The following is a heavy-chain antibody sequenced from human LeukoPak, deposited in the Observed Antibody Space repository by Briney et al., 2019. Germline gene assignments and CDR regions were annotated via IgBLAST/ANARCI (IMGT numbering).Heavy chain of an antibody. CDR1: GYTFTSYG. Sequence: ASVKVSCKASGYTFTSYGISWVRQAPGQGLEWMGWISAYNGNTNYAQKLQGRVTMTTDTSTSTAYMELRSLRSDDTAVYYCARPRTNSSWYLYYFDYWGQGTLVTVSS. CDR3: ARPRTNSSWYLYYFDY. V-gene: IGHV1-18*04. D-gene: IGHD6-13*01. CDR2: ISAYNGNT. J-gene: IGHJ4*02.